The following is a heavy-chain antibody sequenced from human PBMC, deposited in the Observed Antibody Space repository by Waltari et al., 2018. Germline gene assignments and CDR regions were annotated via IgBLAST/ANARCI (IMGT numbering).Heavy chain of an antibody. J-gene: IGHJ5*02. D-gene: IGHD6-13*01. CDR1: GGTFSSYA. CDR3: ASGGYSIAAAVSLRDWFDP. Sequence: QVQLVQSGAEVKKPGSSVKVSCKASGGTFSSYAISWVRQAPGQGLEWMGGIIPIFGTANYAQKFQGRVTITADESTSTAYMELSSLRSEDKAVYYCASGGYSIAAAVSLRDWFDPWGQGTLVTVSS. CDR2: IIPIFGTA. V-gene: IGHV1-69*01.